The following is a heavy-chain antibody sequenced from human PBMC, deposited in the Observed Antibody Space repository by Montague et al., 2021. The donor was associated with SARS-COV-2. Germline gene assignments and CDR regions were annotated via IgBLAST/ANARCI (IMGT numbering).Heavy chain of an antibody. CDR2: ISYDGSNK. Sequence: SLRLSCAASGFTFSSYAMHWVRQAPGKGLEWVAVISYDGSNKYYADSVKGRFTISRDNSKNTLYLQMNSLRAEDTAVYYCARDSPLSGYSNYYFDYWGQGTLVTVSS. V-gene: IGHV3-30-3*01. J-gene: IGHJ4*02. D-gene: IGHD4-11*01. CDR3: ARDSPLSGYSNYYFDY. CDR1: GFTFSSYA.